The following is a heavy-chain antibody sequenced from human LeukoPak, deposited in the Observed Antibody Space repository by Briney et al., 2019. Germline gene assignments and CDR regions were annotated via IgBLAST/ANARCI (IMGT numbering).Heavy chain of an antibody. J-gene: IGHJ4*02. V-gene: IGHV3-64D*06. CDR2: ITPNGDTT. CDR1: GFSFSRYG. Sequence: GGSLRLSFSASGFSFSRYGMYWVRQAPGKGLEYVSGITPNGDTTYYADSVKGRFNISRDNSKNTLSLQMSGLRTDDTALFYCVKKGATNGYNSTFDVWGLGAMVTVAS. CDR3: VKKGATNGYNSTFDV. D-gene: IGHD5-24*01.